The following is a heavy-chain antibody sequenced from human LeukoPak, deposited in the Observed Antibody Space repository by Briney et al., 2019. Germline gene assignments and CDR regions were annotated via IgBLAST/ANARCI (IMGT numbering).Heavy chain of an antibody. CDR1: GLTFSSYW. J-gene: IGHJ4*02. D-gene: IGHD3-22*01. CDR3: ARDYLDSSGAHYDY. CDR2: INGESEK. Sequence: GGSLRLSCAASGLTFSSYWMSWVRQAPGKGRECVANINGESEKRYVDSVKGRFTISRDNAMNSLYLQMNSLRVEDTAIYYCARDYLDSSGAHYDYWGQGTLVTVSS. V-gene: IGHV3-7*01.